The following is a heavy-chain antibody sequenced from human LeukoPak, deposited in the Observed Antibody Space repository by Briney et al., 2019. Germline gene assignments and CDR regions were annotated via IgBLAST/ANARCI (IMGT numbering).Heavy chain of an antibody. V-gene: IGHV3-23*01. Sequence: GGPLKLSCAASGLTFSSYAMSWVRKAPGRGLEWVSAISGSGGSTYYADSVKGRFTISRDNSKNTLYLQMNSLRTEDTAVYYCARGRGSWYGVYFDYWGQGTLVTVSS. CDR1: GLTFSSYA. D-gene: IGHD6-13*01. CDR3: ARGRGSWYGVYFDY. CDR2: ISGSGGST. J-gene: IGHJ4*02.